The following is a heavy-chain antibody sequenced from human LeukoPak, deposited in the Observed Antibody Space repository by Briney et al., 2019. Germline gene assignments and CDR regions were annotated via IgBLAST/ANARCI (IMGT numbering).Heavy chain of an antibody. CDR1: GYTFTSYG. CDR2: ISAYNGNT. V-gene: IGHV1-18*01. J-gene: IGHJ4*02. Sequence: GASVKVSCKASGYTFTSYGISWVRQAPGQGLEWMGWISAYNGNTNYAQKLQGRVTMTTDTSTRTAYMELRSLRSDDTAVYYCARAPNYSDSGSPLWDFWGQGTLVTVSS. D-gene: IGHD3-10*01. CDR3: ARAPNYSDSGSPLWDF.